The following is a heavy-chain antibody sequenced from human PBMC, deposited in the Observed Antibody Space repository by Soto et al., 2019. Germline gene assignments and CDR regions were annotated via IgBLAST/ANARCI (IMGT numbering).Heavy chain of an antibody. J-gene: IGHJ4*02. CDR2: ISYDGSNK. D-gene: IGHD1-26*01. CDR3: AKGPPEGAQPEGFHY. Sequence: QVQLVESGGGVVQPGRSLRLSCAASGFTFSSYGMHWVRQAPGKGLEWVAVISYDGSNKYYADSVKGRFTISRDNSKNRLYMQMNGLRGEDTAVYSCAKGPPEGAQPEGFHYWGQGTLVTVSS. V-gene: IGHV3-30*18. CDR1: GFTFSSYG.